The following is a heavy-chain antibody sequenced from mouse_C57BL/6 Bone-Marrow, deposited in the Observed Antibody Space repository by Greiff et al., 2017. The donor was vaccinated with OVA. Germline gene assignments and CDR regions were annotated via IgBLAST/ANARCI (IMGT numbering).Heavy chain of an antibody. D-gene: IGHD1-1*01. Sequence: QVQLQQPGAELVKPGASVKLSCKASGYNFTSYWMHWVKQRPGQGLEWIGMIHPNSGSTNYNEKFKSKATLTVDKSSSTAYMQLSSLTSDDSAVYYCARCYYGSSYGYWGQGTTLTVSS. CDR1: GYNFTSYW. J-gene: IGHJ2*01. CDR2: IHPNSGST. CDR3: ARCYYGSSYGY. V-gene: IGHV1-64*01.